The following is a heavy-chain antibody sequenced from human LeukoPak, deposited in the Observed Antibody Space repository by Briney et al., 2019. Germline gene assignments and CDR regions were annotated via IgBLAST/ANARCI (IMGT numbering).Heavy chain of an antibody. V-gene: IGHV1-2*04. J-gene: IGHJ4*02. D-gene: IGHD3-10*01. CDR1: GYTFTRYD. CDR3: ARGSMGFGELPIDY. Sequence: ASVKVSCKASGYTFTRYDINWVRQATGQGLEWMGWINPNSGGTNYAQKFQGWVTITRDKSISTAYMELSRLRSDDTAVYYCARGSMGFGELPIDYWGQGPLVTVSS. CDR2: INPNSGGT.